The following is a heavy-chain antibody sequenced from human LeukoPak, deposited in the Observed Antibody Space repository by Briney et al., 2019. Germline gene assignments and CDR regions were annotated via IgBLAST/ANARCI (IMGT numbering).Heavy chain of an antibody. CDR2: IYYSGSS. Sequence: SETLSLTCSVSGGSISSSSSYWGWIRQPPGKGLEWIGSIYYSGSSFDNPALKSRVTISVDTSKNQFSLKLSSVTAADTAVYYCARHADLAYCGGDCYSDKALDYWGQGTLVTVSS. J-gene: IGHJ4*02. D-gene: IGHD2-21*02. CDR1: GGSISSSSSY. CDR3: ARHADLAYCGGDCYSDKALDY. V-gene: IGHV4-39*01.